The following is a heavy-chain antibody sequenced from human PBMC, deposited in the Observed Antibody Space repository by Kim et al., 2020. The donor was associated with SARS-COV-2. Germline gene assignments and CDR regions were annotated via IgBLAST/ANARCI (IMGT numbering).Heavy chain of an antibody. D-gene: IGHD4-17*01. Sequence: GGSLRLSCAASGFVFSSYGMHWVRQAPGKGLEWVAVIWYDGSGKYYSDSVKGRFTISRDNSKNTLFLQMNSLRAEETAVYYCAREDYGGNPDYFYGMDVWGQGTPVTVS. CDR3: AREDYGGNPDYFYGMDV. CDR1: GFVFSSYG. CDR2: IWYDGSGK. V-gene: IGHV3-33*01. J-gene: IGHJ6*02.